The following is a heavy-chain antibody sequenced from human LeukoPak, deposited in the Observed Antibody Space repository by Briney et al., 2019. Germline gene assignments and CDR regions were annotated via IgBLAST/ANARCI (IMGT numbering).Heavy chain of an antibody. CDR2: ISGSGGST. D-gene: IGHD2-2*01. Sequence: GGSLGLSFAASGLTFSSYAMSWVRQFPGKGMEWVSSISGSGGSTYYADSVKGRFTISRDNSKNTLYLQMISLRAEDTAVYYCAKEGKRDIVVVDYMDVWGKGTTVTVSS. J-gene: IGHJ6*03. CDR3: AKEGKRDIVVVDYMDV. CDR1: GLTFSSYA. V-gene: IGHV3-23*01.